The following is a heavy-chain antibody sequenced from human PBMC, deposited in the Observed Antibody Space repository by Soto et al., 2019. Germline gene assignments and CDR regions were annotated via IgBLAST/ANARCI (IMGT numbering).Heavy chain of an antibody. D-gene: IGHD5-18*01. V-gene: IGHV1-69*12. Sequence: QVQVVQSGAEVRMPGSSVKVSCKASGDTFSNYAFSWVRQAPGQGLEWVGGIIPFFGTPNYAQRFLGRVTLTGDESTNTAFMELSNLRSEDTAVYYCAGGRIQRIGVEMATGGGYAFDYWGQGTLVTVSP. CDR2: IIPFFGTP. J-gene: IGHJ4*02. CDR3: AGGRIQRIGVEMATGGGYAFDY. CDR1: GDTFSNYA.